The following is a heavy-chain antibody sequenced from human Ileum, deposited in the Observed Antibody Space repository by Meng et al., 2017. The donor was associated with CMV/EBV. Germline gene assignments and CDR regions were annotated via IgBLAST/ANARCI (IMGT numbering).Heavy chain of an antibody. V-gene: IGHV4-39*07. D-gene: IGHD3-10*01. CDR1: GGSISSSLYY. Sequence: QESGQGLVKPPETLSLTCHVSGGSISSSLYYWGWIRQPPGKGLEWIGTISYSGTAFYNLSLKSRVAISIDTSKFQFSLKLSSVTATDTAVYYCARDSTYPSGLDYWGQGTLVTVSS. J-gene: IGHJ4*02. CDR2: ISYSGTA. CDR3: ARDSTYPSGLDY.